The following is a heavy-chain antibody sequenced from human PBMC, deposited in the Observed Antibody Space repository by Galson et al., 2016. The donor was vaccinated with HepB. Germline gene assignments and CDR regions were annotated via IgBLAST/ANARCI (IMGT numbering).Heavy chain of an antibody. CDR1: GFTFSHFA. J-gene: IGHJ4*02. CDR3: AKALGIPNYFGN. Sequence: SLRLSCAASGFTFSHFAMNWVRQAPGKGLEWVSDISGGGDETNHADSVKGRFSISRDNSKNTLYLQMSSLRVEDTAIYYCAKALGIPNYFGNWGQGTLVTVSS. CDR2: ISGGGDET. V-gene: IGHV3-23*01. D-gene: IGHD1-14*01.